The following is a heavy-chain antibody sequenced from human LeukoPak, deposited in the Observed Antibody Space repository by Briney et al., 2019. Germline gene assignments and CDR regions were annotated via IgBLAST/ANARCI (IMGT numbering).Heavy chain of an antibody. Sequence: SVNVSCKASGCTFSSYAISWVRQAPGQGLEWMGGINSIFGKANYAQKFQGRVTITADESTSTAYMELSSLRSEDTAVYYCARGDTKTLHDSPSYNYGMDVWGQGTTVTVSS. CDR1: GCTFSSYA. D-gene: IGHD3-22*01. CDR3: ARGDTKTLHDSPSYNYGMDV. CDR2: INSIFGKA. J-gene: IGHJ6*02. V-gene: IGHV1-69*13.